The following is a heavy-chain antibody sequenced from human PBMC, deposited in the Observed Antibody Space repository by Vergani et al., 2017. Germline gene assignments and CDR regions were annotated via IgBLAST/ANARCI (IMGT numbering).Heavy chain of an antibody. V-gene: IGHV4-4*09. Sequence: VQLLESGGGLVQPGGSLRLSCAASGFTFSSYAMSWVRQAPGKGLEWIGFIYASGSTNYNTSLKSRVTISIDTSKSQFSLKLTSVTAADTAVYYCARERLRPHRSTGLAYYYGMDVWGQGTTVTVSS. CDR1: GFTFSSYA. CDR2: IYASGST. D-gene: IGHD2-8*02. J-gene: IGHJ6*02. CDR3: ARERLRPHRSTGLAYYYGMDV.